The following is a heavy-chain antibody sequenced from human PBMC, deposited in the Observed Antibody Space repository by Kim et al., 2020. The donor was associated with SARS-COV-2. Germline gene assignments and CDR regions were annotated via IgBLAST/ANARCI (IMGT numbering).Heavy chain of an antibody. CDR1: GGSISSYY. Sequence: SETLSLTCTVSGGSISSYYWSWIRQPPGKGLEWIGYIYYSGSTNYNPSLKSRVTISVDTSKNQFSLKLSSVTAADTAVYYCARRGGGYFYGFVDYWGQGTLVTVSS. V-gene: IGHV4-59*13. CDR3: ARRGGGYFYGFVDY. CDR2: IYYSGST. D-gene: IGHD3-22*01. J-gene: IGHJ4*02.